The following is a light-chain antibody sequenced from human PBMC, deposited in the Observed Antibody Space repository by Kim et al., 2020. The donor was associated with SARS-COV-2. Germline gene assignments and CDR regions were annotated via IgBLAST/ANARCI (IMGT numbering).Light chain of an antibody. CDR2: GAS. V-gene: IGKV3-20*01. CDR3: QQYGSSPRT. CDR1: QSVSSSY. J-gene: IGKJ3*01. Sequence: EIVLTQSPGPLSLSPGERATLSCRASQSVSSSYLAWYQQKPGQAPRLLIYGASSRATGIPDRFSGSGSGTDFTLTISRLEPEAFAVYFCQQYGSSPRTFGPGTKVDIK.